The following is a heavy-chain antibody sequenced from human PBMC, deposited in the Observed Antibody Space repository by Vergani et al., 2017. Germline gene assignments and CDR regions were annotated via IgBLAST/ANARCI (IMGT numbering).Heavy chain of an antibody. D-gene: IGHD2-2*01. CDR2: INPNSGGT. V-gene: IGHV1-2*02. J-gene: IGHJ4*02. CDR3: ARVGTSSNRYYFDY. Sequence: QVQLVQSGAEVKKPGASVKVSCKASGYTFTDYFMHWVRQAPGQGLEWMGWINPNSGGTNYAQKFQGRVTMTRDTSISTAYMDLSNLRSDDTAVYYCARVGTSSNRYYFDYWGQGTLVTVSS. CDR1: GYTFTDYF.